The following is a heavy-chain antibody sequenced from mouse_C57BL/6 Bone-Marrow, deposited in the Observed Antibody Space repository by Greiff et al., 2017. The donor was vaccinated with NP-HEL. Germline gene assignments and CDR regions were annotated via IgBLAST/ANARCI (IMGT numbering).Heavy chain of an antibody. D-gene: IGHD2-1*01. Sequence: EVQLLESGPELVKPGASVKISCKASGYSFTDYHMNWVKQSTGKGLEWIGVINPNYGTTSYNQKFKGKATLTVDQSSSTAYMQLNSLTSEDSAVYYCARAPFYYGNYDAMDYWGQGTSVTVSS. CDR2: INPNYGTT. V-gene: IGHV1-39*01. CDR3: ARAPFYYGNYDAMDY. J-gene: IGHJ4*01. CDR1: GYSFTDYH.